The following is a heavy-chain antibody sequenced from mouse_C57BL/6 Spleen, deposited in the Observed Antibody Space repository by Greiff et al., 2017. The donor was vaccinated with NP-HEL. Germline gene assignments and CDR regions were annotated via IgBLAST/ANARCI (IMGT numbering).Heavy chain of an antibody. D-gene: IGHD1-1*01. Sequence: EVKVVDSGGGLVQPGGSLKLSCAASGFTFSDYYMYWVRQTPEKRLEWVAYISNGGGSTYYPDTVKGRFTISRDNAKNTLYLQMSRLKSEDTAMYYCALGDDGTTGAYWGQGTLVTVSA. CDR3: ALGDDGTTGAY. J-gene: IGHJ3*01. CDR1: GFTFSDYY. V-gene: IGHV5-12*01. CDR2: ISNGGGST.